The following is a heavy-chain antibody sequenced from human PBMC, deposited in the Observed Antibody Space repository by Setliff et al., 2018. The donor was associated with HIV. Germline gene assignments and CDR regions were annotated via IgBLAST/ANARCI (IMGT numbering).Heavy chain of an antibody. CDR1: GFTFRIYS. Sequence: GGSLRLSCAASGFTFRIYSMNWVRQAPGKGLEWVSSISGSRTYYADSVKGRFTISRDDAGTSLYLQMSILRADDTALYYCVREAGASGGFDRADFDYWGQGTLVTVSS. J-gene: IGHJ4*02. CDR3: VREAGASGGFDRADFDY. V-gene: IGHV3-21*01. CDR2: ISGSRT. D-gene: IGHD5-12*01.